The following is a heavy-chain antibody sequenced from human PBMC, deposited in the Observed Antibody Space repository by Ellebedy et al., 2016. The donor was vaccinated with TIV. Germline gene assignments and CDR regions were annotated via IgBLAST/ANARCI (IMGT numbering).Heavy chain of an antibody. CDR3: ARFSATRILGGGYDF. Sequence: ASVKVSXXASGYIFTNYYMHWVRQAPGQGLEWIGIINPSGGSTTYAQKFQGRVTMTRETSTSIVYLEVSSLRSEDTAVYYCARFSATRILGGGYDFWGQGTLVTVSS. J-gene: IGHJ4*02. CDR1: GYIFTNYY. CDR2: INPSGGST. D-gene: IGHD5-12*01. V-gene: IGHV1-46*01.